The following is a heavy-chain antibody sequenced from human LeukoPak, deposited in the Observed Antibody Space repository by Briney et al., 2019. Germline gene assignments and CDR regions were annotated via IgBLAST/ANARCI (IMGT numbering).Heavy chain of an antibody. CDR3: ARGGSYLSAFDI. Sequence: PGGSLRLSCAASGFTFSGHWMHWVRQAPGKGLVWVSRINNDGSDTKYADSVQGRFTISRDNSKNTLYLQMNSLRAEDTAVYYCARGGSYLSAFDIWGQGTMVTVSS. J-gene: IGHJ3*02. V-gene: IGHV3-74*01. D-gene: IGHD1-26*01. CDR1: GFTFSGHW. CDR2: INNDGSDT.